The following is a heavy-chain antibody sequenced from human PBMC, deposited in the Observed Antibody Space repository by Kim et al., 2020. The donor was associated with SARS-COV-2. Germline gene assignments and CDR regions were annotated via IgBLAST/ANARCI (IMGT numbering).Heavy chain of an antibody. V-gene: IGHV3-15*01. CDR1: GFTFSNAW. CDR3: STEEGALLWFREVPAPMDV. CDR2: IKSKTDDGTT. D-gene: IGHD3-10*01. Sequence: WGSLRLSCAASGFTFSNAWLSWVRQAPGKGLEWVGRIKSKTDDGTTDYAAPVKGRFTISRDDSKNTLYLQMNSLKTEDTAVYYCSTEEGALLWFREVPAPMDVWGKGTTVTVSS. J-gene: IGHJ6*04.